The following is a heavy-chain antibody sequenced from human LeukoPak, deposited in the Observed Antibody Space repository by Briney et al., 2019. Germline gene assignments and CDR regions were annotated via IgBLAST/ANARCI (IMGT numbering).Heavy chain of an antibody. CDR1: GYTFTSYG. CDR3: ASGYYDSSGYPLFDY. Sequence: ASVQVSCKAPGYTFTSYGISWVRQAPGQWLEWMGWISAYNGDTNYAQKLQGRVTTTTDTSTSTAYMELRSLRSDDTAVYYCASGYYDSSGYPLFDYWGQGTLVTVSS. CDR2: ISAYNGDT. V-gene: IGHV1-18*01. J-gene: IGHJ4*02. D-gene: IGHD3-22*01.